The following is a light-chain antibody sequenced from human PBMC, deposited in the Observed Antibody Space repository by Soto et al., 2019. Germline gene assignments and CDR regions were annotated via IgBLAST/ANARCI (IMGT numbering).Light chain of an antibody. J-gene: IGKJ5*01. CDR2: ETS. CDR3: QQRNNWRDT. Sequence: EIVFTQSPATLSFSPGEGDTVSCRASQSGSNYLSWYQQKPGLAPRLLMYETSRRATGIPARFSGSGSGTDFTLTISSLEPEDFAVYYCQQRNNWRDTFGQGTRLEIK. V-gene: IGKV3-11*01. CDR1: QSGSNY.